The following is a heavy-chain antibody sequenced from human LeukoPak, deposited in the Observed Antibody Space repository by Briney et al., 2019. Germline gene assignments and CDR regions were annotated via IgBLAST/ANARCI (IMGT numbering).Heavy chain of an antibody. V-gene: IGHV1-69*01. CDR2: IIPIFGTA. CDR1: GGTFSSYA. D-gene: IGHD3-10*01. CDR3: ARDPFTMVRGGAFDI. J-gene: IGHJ3*02. Sequence: ASVKVSCKASGGTFSSYAISWVRQAPGQGLEWMGGIIPIFGTANYAQKFQGRVTITADESTSTAYMELSSLRSDDTAVYYCARDPFTMVRGGAFDIWGQGTMVTVSS.